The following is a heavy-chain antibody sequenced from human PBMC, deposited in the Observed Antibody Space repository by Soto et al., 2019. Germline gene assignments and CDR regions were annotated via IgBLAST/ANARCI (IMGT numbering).Heavy chain of an antibody. V-gene: IGHV1-3*01. CDR1: GYTFTSYA. Sequence: QVQLVQSGAEVKKPGASVKVSCKASGYTFTSYAMHWVRQAPGQRLEWMGWINAGNGNTKYSQKFQGRFTITRDTSASTAYMELRSLRSEDTAVYYCARDPGYSYGYNWGQGTLVTVSS. CDR3: ARDPGYSYGYN. D-gene: IGHD5-18*01. J-gene: IGHJ4*02. CDR2: INAGNGNT.